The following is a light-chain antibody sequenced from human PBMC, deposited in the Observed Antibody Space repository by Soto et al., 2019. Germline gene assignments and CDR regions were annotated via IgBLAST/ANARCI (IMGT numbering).Light chain of an antibody. V-gene: IGLV2-14*01. J-gene: IGLJ1*01. CDR1: RSDVGGYNY. CDR2: EDI. Sequence: QSVLTQTASVSGSPGQSITVSCTGTRSDVGGYNYVSWYQQHPGKAPKLLIYEDIKRPSGVSNRFSGSKSGNTASLTISGLQAEDEADYFCNSYTSSRTFVFGTGTKVTVL. CDR3: NSYTSSRTFV.